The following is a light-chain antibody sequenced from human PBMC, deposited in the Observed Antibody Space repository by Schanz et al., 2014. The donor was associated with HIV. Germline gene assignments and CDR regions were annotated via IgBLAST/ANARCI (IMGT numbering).Light chain of an antibody. Sequence: QSVLTQPPSASGTPGQRVTISCSGSSSNIGSNTVNWYQQLPGMAPKLLIYSNDQRPSGVPDRFSGSKSGTSASLAISGLQSEDEADYHCAAWDDSLKAYVFATGTKLTVL. CDR1: SSNIGSNT. J-gene: IGLJ1*01. V-gene: IGLV1-44*01. CDR3: AAWDDSLKAYV. CDR2: SND.